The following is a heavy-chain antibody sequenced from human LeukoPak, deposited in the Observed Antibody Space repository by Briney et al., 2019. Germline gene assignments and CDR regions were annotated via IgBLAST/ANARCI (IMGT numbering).Heavy chain of an antibody. D-gene: IGHD3-3*01. J-gene: IGHJ5*02. CDR3: ARAAGLRFLEWSSYNWFDP. Sequence: PSETLSLTCAVSGGSISSGGYSWSWIRQPPGKGLEWIGYIYHSGSTYYNPSLKSRVTISVDRSKNQFSLKLSSVTAADTAVYYCARAAGLRFLEWSSYNWFDPWGQGTLVTVSS. V-gene: IGHV4-30-2*01. CDR1: GGSISSGGYS. CDR2: IYHSGST.